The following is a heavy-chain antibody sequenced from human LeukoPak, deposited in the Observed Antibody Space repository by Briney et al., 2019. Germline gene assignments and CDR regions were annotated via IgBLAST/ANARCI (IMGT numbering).Heavy chain of an antibody. Sequence: PGGSLRLSCAASGFTFSSYEMNWVCQAPGEGLEWVSYISSSGSSLKYADSVKGRFTISRDNAKNSLYLQMDSLRAEDTAVYYCTTDHVGATVEFDSWGQGTLVTVSS. CDR1: GFTFSSYE. V-gene: IGHV3-48*03. D-gene: IGHD1-26*01. J-gene: IGHJ4*02. CDR3: TTDHVGATVEFDS. CDR2: ISSSGSSL.